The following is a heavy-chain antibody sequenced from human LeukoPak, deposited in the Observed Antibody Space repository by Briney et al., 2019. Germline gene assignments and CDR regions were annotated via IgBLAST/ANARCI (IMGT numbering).Heavy chain of an antibody. D-gene: IGHD6-13*01. V-gene: IGHV1-69*05. CDR1: GGTFSSYA. CDR2: IIPIFGTA. CDR3: ARGDPIAAAGAAFDY. J-gene: IGHJ4*02. Sequence: ASVKVSCKASGGTFSSYAISWVRQAPGQGLEWMGGIIPIFGTANYAQKFQGRVTITTDESTSTAYMELSSLRSEDTAVCYCARGDPIAAAGAAFDYWGQGTLVTVSS.